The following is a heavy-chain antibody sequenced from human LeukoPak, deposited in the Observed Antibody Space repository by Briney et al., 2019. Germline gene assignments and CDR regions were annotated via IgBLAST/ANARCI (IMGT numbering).Heavy chain of an antibody. D-gene: IGHD2-15*01. CDR3: ARECSGGSCSGTDAFDI. CDR2: IYPGDSDT. CDR1: GYRFTSYW. J-gene: IGHJ3*02. V-gene: IGHV5-51*01. Sequence: GESPKISCKGSGYRFTSYWIGWVRQKPGKGLEWMGIIYPGDSDTRYSPSFQGQVTISADKSISTAYLQWSSLKASDTAIYYCARECSGGSCSGTDAFDIWGQGTMVTVSS.